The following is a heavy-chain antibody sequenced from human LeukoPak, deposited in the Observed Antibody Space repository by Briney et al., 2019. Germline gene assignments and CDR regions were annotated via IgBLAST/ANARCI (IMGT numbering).Heavy chain of an antibody. J-gene: IGHJ6*03. CDR2: IYYSGRT. V-gene: IGHV4-59*08. Sequence: SETLSLTCTVSGGSISSYYWSWIRQPPGKGLEWIGYIYYSGRTNYNPSLKSRVTISVDTSKNQFSLKLSSVTAADTAVYYCARHFAFSYYYMDVWGKGTTVTDSS. CDR3: ARHFAFSYYYMDV. CDR1: GGSISSYY.